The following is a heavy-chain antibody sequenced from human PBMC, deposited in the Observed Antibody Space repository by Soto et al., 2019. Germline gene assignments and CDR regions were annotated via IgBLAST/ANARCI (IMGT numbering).Heavy chain of an antibody. D-gene: IGHD3-3*01. CDR2: TRNKANSYTT. V-gene: IGHV3-72*01. Sequence: PGGSLRLSCAASGFTFSDHYMDWGRQAPGKGLEWVGRTRNKANSYTTEYAASVKGSFTISRDDSKNSLYLQMNSLKTEDTAVYYCARGKNNEYDFWSGYYYYYYMDVWGKGTTVTVSS. CDR1: GFTFSDHY. CDR3: ARGKNNEYDFWSGYYYYYYMDV. J-gene: IGHJ6*03.